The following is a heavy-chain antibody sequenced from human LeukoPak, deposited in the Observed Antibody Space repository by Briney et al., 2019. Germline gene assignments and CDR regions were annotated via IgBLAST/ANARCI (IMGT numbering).Heavy chain of an antibody. J-gene: IGHJ4*02. V-gene: IGHV3-23*01. CDR3: VKDRGGYCSSTSCSLYFDS. Sequence: GGSLRLSCAASGFTFSSYAMSWVRQAPGRGLKWVSSIGSSAYNTYYADSVKGRFTISRDNSDNTLYLQMSSLRAEDTAVYYCVKDRGGYCSSTSCSLYFDSWGQGILVTVSS. CDR1: GFTFSSYA. D-gene: IGHD2-2*01. CDR2: IGSSAYNT.